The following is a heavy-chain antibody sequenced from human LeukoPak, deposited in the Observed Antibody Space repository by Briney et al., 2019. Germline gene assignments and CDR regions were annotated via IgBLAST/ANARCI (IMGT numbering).Heavy chain of an antibody. CDR1: GFTFNNYG. J-gene: IGHJ4*02. D-gene: IGHD2-15*01. CDR2: ISYDGSNK. V-gene: IGHV3-30*03. CDR3: ARGCRYCSGGSQDS. Sequence: HPGGSLRLSCAASGFTFNNYGMHWVRQAPGKGLECMAIISYDGSNKYYADSVKGRFTISRDNSKNTLYLQMNSLRAEDTAVYYCARGCRYCSGGSQDSWGQGTLVTVSS.